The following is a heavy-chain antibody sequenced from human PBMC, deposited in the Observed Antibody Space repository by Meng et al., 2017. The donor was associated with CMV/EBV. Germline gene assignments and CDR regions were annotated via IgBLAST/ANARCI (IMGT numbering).Heavy chain of an antibody. D-gene: IGHD3-3*01. Sequence: SLKISCAASGFTFDDYAMHWVRQAPGKGLEWVSGISWNSGSIGYADSVKGRFTISRDNAKNSLYLQMNSLRAEDTALYYCAKDHDFWSGYSYHFDYWGQGTLVTVSS. CDR1: GFTFDDYA. CDR2: ISWNSGSI. J-gene: IGHJ4*02. CDR3: AKDHDFWSGYSYHFDY. V-gene: IGHV3-9*01.